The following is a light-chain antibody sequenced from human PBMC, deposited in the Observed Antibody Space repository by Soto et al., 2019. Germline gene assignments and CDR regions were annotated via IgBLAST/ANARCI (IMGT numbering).Light chain of an antibody. J-gene: IGKJ1*01. Sequence: EIVLTQSPATLSLSPGERATLYCRASQSVSSYLAWYQQKPGQAPRLLIYDASNRATGIPARFSGSGSGTDFTLTISSLEPEDFALYYCQQRSSWPRTFGQGTKVDIK. V-gene: IGKV3-11*01. CDR2: DAS. CDR1: QSVSSY. CDR3: QQRSSWPRT.